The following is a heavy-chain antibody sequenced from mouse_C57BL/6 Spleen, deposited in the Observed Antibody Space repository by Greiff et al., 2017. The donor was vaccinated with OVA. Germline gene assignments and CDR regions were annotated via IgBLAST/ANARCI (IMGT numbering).Heavy chain of an antibody. CDR2: INYDGSST. D-gene: IGHD6-2*01. Sequence: EVKLMESEGGLVQPGSSMKLSCTASGFTFSDYYMAWVRQVPEKGLEWVANINYDGSSTYYLDSLKSRFIISRDNAKNILYLQMSSLKSEDTATYYCARDSQFDYWGQGTTLTVSS. J-gene: IGHJ2*01. CDR1: GFTFSDYY. CDR3: ARDSQFDY. V-gene: IGHV5-16*01.